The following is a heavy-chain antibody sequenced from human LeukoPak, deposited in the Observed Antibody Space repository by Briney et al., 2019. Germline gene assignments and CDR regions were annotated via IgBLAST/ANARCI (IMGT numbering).Heavy chain of an antibody. CDR3: ARVTMVRGVIEVDY. Sequence: SETLSLTCAVYGGSFSGYYWSWIRQPPGKGLEWIGYIYYSGSTYYNPSLKSRVTISVDTSKNQFSLKLSSVTAADTAVYYCARVTMVRGVIEVDYWGQGTLVTVSS. J-gene: IGHJ4*02. CDR1: GGSFSGYY. CDR2: IYYSGST. D-gene: IGHD3-10*01. V-gene: IGHV4-34*01.